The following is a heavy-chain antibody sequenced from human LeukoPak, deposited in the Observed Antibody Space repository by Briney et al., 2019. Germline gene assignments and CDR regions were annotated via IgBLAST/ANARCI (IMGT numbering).Heavy chain of an antibody. Sequence: SETLSLTCAVYGGSFSGYYWSWIRQPPGKGLEWIGEINHSGSTNYNPSLKSRVTMSVDTSKNQFSLKLSSVTAADTAVYYCARLGDNSLYYYYYYMDVWGKGTTVTISS. D-gene: IGHD1-20*01. CDR2: INHSGST. J-gene: IGHJ6*03. CDR3: ARLGDNSLYYYYYYMDV. V-gene: IGHV4-34*01. CDR1: GGSFSGYY.